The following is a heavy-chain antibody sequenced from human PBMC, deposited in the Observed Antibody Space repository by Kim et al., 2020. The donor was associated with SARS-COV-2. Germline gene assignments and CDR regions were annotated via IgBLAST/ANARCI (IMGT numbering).Heavy chain of an antibody. CDR1: GFTFSTYG. J-gene: IGHJ6*01. Sequence: GGSLRLSCAASGFTFSTYGMHWVRQAPGKGLEWVAVISYDGSNKYYADSVKGRFTISRDNSKNTLYLLMNSLRAEDTAVYYCAKDPKRSGSGRLAYGMDV. D-gene: IGHD3-10*01. V-gene: IGHV3-30*18. CDR2: ISYDGSNK. CDR3: AKDPKRSGSGRLAYGMDV.